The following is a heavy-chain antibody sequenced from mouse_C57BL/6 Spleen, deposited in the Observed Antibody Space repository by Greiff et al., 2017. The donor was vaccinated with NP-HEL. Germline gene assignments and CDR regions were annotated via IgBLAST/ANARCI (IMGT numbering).Heavy chain of an antibody. J-gene: IGHJ1*03. D-gene: IGHD1-1*01. V-gene: IGHV2-5*01. Sequence: VKLVESGPGLVQPSQSLSITCTVSGFSLTSYGVHWVRQSPGKGLEWLGVIWRGGSTDYNAAFMSRLSITKDNSKSQVFFKMNSLQADDTAIYYCAKEGTTVVADWYFDVWGTGTTVTVSS. CDR1: GFSLTSYG. CDR3: AKEGTTVVADWYFDV. CDR2: IWRGGST.